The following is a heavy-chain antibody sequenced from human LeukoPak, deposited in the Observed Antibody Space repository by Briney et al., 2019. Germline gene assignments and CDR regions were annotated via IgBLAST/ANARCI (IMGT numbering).Heavy chain of an antibody. D-gene: IGHD7-27*01. Sequence: PSETLSLTCTVSGGSISSSSYYWGWIRQPPGKGLKWIGSIYYSGSTYYNPSLKSRVTMSVDRSKNQFSLKLSSVTAADTAVYYCARVGPGMGIDYWGQGTLVTVSS. CDR1: GGSISSSSYY. V-gene: IGHV4-39*07. CDR3: ARVGPGMGIDY. J-gene: IGHJ4*02. CDR2: IYYSGST.